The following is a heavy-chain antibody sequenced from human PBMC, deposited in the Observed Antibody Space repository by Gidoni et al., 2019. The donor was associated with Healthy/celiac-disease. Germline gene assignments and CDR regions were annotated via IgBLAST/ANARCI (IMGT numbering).Heavy chain of an antibody. D-gene: IGHD6-19*01. CDR3: ARGRIAVVAIDY. V-gene: IGHV4-34*01. CDR1: GGSFSGDY. CDR2: INHSGST. Sequence: VQLQQWCAGLLKPSETLSLTCAVYGGSFSGDYWSWISQLPGKGLEWIGEINHSGSTNYNPSLKSRVTISVDTSKNQFSLKLSSVTAADTAVYYCARGRIAVVAIDYWGQGTMVTVSS. J-gene: IGHJ4*02.